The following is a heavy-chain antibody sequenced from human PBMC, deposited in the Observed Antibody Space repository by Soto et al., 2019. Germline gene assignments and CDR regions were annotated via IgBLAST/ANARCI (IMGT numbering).Heavy chain of an antibody. CDR2: IDPSDSYT. J-gene: IGHJ6*02. CDR1: GYSFTSYW. V-gene: IGHV5-10-1*01. D-gene: IGHD3-22*01. CDR3: ATYYYDSSGYYEDYYGMAV. Sequence: GESLKISCKGSGYSFTSYWISWVRQMPGKGLEWMGRIDPSDSYTNYSPSFQGHVTISADKSISTAYLQWSSLKASDTAMYYCATYYYDSSGYYEDYYGMAVWGQGTTVTVSS.